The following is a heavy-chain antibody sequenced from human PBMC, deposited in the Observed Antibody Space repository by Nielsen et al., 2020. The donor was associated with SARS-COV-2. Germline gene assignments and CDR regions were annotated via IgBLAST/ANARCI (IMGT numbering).Heavy chain of an antibody. CDR2: IYYSGST. D-gene: IGHD6-13*01. CDR3: ARAAAGTTHYGMDV. CDR1: GGSISSYY. J-gene: IGHJ6*02. Sequence: SETLSLTCTVSGGSISSYYWSWIRQPPGKGLEWIGYIYYSGSTNYNPSLKSRVTISVDTSKNQFSLKPSSVTAADTAVYYCARAAAGTTHYGMDVWGQGTTVTVSS. V-gene: IGHV4-59*13.